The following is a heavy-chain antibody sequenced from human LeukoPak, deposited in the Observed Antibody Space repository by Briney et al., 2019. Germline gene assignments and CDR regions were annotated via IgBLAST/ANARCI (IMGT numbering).Heavy chain of an antibody. D-gene: IGHD2-2*01. CDR2: ISWNSGSI. Sequence: PGGSLRLSCAASGFTFDDYAMPWVRQAPGKGLEWVSGISWNSGSIGYADSVKGRFTISRDNAKNSLYLQMNSLRAEDTAVYYCARASYCSSTSCYPYYYYYMDVWGKGTTVTVSS. CDR1: GFTFDDYA. V-gene: IGHV3-9*01. J-gene: IGHJ6*03. CDR3: ARASYCSSTSCYPYYYYYMDV.